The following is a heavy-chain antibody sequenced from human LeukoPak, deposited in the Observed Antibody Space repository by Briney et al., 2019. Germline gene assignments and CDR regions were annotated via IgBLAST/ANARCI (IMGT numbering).Heavy chain of an antibody. Sequence: GGSLRLSCAVSGFTFSSYWMSWVRQAPGKGLEWVSSISSSSSYIYYADSVKGRLTISRDNAKNSLYLQMNSLRAEDTAVYYCARDSGSGYYLDAFDIWGQGTMVTVSS. D-gene: IGHD3-22*01. J-gene: IGHJ3*02. CDR1: GFTFSSYW. CDR2: ISSSSSYI. V-gene: IGHV3-21*01. CDR3: ARDSGSGYYLDAFDI.